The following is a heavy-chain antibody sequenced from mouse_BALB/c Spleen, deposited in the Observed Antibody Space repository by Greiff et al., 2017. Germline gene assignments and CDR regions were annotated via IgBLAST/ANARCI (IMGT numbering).Heavy chain of an antibody. Sequence: EVQLQQSGPELVKPGASVKIPCKASGYTFTDYNMDWVKQSHGKSLEWIGDINPNNGGTIYNQKFKGKAILTVDKSSSTAYMQLSSLTSEDSAVYYCARYYDYYFDYWGQGTTLTVSS. CDR2: INPNNGGT. J-gene: IGHJ2*01. CDR3: ARYYDYYFDY. CDR1: GYTFTDYN. D-gene: IGHD2-4*01. V-gene: IGHV1-18*01.